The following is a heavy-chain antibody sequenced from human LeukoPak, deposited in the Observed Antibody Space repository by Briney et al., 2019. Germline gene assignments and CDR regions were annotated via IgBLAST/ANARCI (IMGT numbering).Heavy chain of an antibody. V-gene: IGHV3-7*01. Sequence: GGSLRLSCAASGFIFNSYWMSWVRQAPGKGLEWVASIKPDGSAKYYLDSERGRFTISRDNAENSLYLQMYSLRAEDTAVYYCARLFGSVTTYDYWGQGMLVAVSS. J-gene: IGHJ4*02. CDR1: GFIFNSYW. CDR2: IKPDGSAK. D-gene: IGHD3-3*01. CDR3: ARLFGSVTTYDY.